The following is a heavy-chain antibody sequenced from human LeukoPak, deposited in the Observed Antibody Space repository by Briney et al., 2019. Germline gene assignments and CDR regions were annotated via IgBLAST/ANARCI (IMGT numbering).Heavy chain of an antibody. Sequence: PSETLSLTCTVSGGSISSSSYYWGWLRQPPGKGLEWIGSIYYSGSTYYNPSLKSRVSISVDTSKNQFSLKLSSVTAADTSVYYCARHPTSYDILTGYYLDAFDIWGQGTMVTVSS. CDR3: ARHPTSYDILTGYYLDAFDI. V-gene: IGHV4-39*01. CDR1: GGSISSSSYY. CDR2: IYYSGST. J-gene: IGHJ3*02. D-gene: IGHD3-9*01.